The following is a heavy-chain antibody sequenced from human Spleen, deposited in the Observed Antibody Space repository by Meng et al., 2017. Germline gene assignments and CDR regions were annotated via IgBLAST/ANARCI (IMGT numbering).Heavy chain of an antibody. CDR3: ASWIYSCGWQ. CDR1: GGSISSIDW. V-gene: IGHV4/OR15-8*02. Sequence: QVQMQASGPGLVNPSGTLSLTCVVSGGSISSIDWWSWVRQPPGKGLEWIGEIYHGGDTNYNPSLKSRVTIAIDRSKNQFSLKLSSVTAADTAVYYCASWIYSCGWQWGQGTLVTVSS. D-gene: IGHD6-19*01. CDR2: IYHGGDT. J-gene: IGHJ4*02.